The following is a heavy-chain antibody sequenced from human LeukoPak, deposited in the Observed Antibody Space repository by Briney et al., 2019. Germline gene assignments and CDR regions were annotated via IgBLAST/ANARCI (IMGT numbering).Heavy chain of an antibody. CDR1: EFTLTIYW. J-gene: IGHJ4*02. CDR2: IRQDGSEK. Sequence: PGGSLRLSCAASEFTLTIYWMTWVRQAPGQGLQWVANIRQDGSEKYYVDSVKGRFTVSRDNAKNSLYLQMNSLRAEDTAVYYCARLYDFWSGYYRDYWGQGTLVTVSS. CDR3: ARLYDFWSGYYRDY. V-gene: IGHV3-7*01. D-gene: IGHD3-3*01.